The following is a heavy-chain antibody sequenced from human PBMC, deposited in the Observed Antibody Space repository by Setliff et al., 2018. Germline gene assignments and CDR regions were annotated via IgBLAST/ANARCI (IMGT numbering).Heavy chain of an antibody. CDR3: ARGRNIAARLLDS. Sequence: SETLSLTCAAYGGTFSDYYWTWIRQPPGKGLEWVGEINHRGSTTYNPSLKSRVTISVDTSKDQFSLKVISMTAADTAVYYCARGRNIAARLLDSWGQGTLVTV. CDR2: INHRGST. J-gene: IGHJ4*02. D-gene: IGHD6-6*01. CDR1: GGTFSDYY. V-gene: IGHV4-34*01.